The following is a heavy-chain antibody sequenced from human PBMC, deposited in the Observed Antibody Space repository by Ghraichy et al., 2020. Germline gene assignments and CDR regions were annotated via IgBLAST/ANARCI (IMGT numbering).Heavy chain of an antibody. CDR3: ARDAAGSYGDYASFDY. CDR2: IYIGGNT. D-gene: IGHD4-17*01. J-gene: IGHJ4*02. Sequence: GGSLRLSCAVSGFNVSSSYMAWIRQAPGKGLEWVSVIYIGGNTYYAASVRGRFTISRDTSTNTLYLQMNNLGAEDTAVYYCARDAAGSYGDYASFDYWGQGTLVTVSS. V-gene: IGHV3-53*01. CDR1: GFNVSSSY.